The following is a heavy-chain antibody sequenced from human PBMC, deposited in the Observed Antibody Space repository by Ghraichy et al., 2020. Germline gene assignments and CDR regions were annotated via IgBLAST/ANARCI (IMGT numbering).Heavy chain of an antibody. CDR1: GYSISSGYY. D-gene: IGHD2-15*01. V-gene: IGHV4-38-2*01. Sequence: SETLSLTCAVSGYSISSGYYWGWIRQPPGKGLEWIGSIYHSGSTYYNPSLKSRVTISVDTSKNQFSLKLSSVTAADTAVYYCARVAATSRSHYYGMDVWGQGTTVTVSS. CDR3: ARVAATSRSHYYGMDV. CDR2: IYHSGST. J-gene: IGHJ6*02.